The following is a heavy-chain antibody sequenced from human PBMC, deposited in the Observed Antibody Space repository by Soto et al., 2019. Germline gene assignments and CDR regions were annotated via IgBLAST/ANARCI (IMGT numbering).Heavy chain of an antibody. D-gene: IGHD3-10*01. V-gene: IGHV1-8*01. CDR3: ARALYYYGSGSYYSDY. CDR2: MNPNSGNT. J-gene: IGHJ4*02. CDR1: GYTFTSYD. Sequence: QVPLVQSGAEVKKPGASVKVSCKASGYTFTSYDINWVRQATGQGLEWMGWMNPNSGNTGYAQKFQGRVTMTRNTSISTAYMELSSLRSEDTAVYYCARALYYYGSGSYYSDYWGQGTLVTVSS.